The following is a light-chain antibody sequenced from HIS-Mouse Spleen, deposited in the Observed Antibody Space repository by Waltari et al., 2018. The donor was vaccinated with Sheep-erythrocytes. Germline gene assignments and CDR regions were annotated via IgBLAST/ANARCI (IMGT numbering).Light chain of an antibody. J-gene: IGLJ3*02. CDR3: CSYAGSSTPWV. Sequence: QSVLTQPPSASGTPGQRVTISCSGSSSNIGSNTVNWYQQPPGTAPKLLIYSNNQRPSGVPDRFSGSKSGTSASLAISGLQSEDEADYYCCSYAGSSTPWVFGGGTKLTVL. CDR2: SNN. V-gene: IGLV1-44*01. CDR1: SSNIGSNT.